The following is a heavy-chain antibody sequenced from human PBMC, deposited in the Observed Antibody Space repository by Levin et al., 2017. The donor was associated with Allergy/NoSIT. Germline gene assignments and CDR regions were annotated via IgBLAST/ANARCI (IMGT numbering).Heavy chain of an antibody. V-gene: IGHV3-15*05. CDR1: GFTFSSAW. D-gene: IGHD6-13*01. J-gene: IGHJ1*01. Sequence: GGSLRLSCAGSGFTFSSAWMNWVRQTPGKGLQWIGRIKGETDGGTREYAAPLEGRVTISRDDSRATLFLEMNSLTTEDTGVYYCATEGSRIAAAWVEHWGQGTLVTVSS. CDR3: ATEGSRIAAAWVEH. CDR2: IKGETDGGTR.